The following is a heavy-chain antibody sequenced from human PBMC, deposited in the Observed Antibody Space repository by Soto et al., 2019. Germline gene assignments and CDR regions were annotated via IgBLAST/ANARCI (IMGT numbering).Heavy chain of an antibody. D-gene: IGHD5-12*01. CDR3: ARVRVAQICGIGCWFDP. V-gene: IGHV1-69*13. CDR1: GGTFSSYA. Sequence: SVKVSCKASGGTFSSYAISWVRQAPGQGLEWMGGIIPIFGTANYAQKFQGRVTITADESTSTAYMELSSLRSEDTAVYYCARVRVAQICGIGCWFDPWGQGSLVTVSS. CDR2: IIPIFGTA. J-gene: IGHJ5*02.